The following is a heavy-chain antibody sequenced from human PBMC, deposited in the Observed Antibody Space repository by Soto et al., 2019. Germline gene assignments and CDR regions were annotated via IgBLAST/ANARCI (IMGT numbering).Heavy chain of an antibody. CDR1: GYTFTTYD. Sequence: QVQLVQSAAEVKKPGASVKVSCKASGYTFTTYDISWVRQAPGQGLEWMGRISTYNGNTNYPQSLLGRLTMTTDTSTATAYMELRSLRADDTAVYYCARDPYHVLMVNAPNLYGMDVWGQGTTVTVSS. D-gene: IGHD2-8*01. V-gene: IGHV1-18*01. CDR2: ISTYNGNT. J-gene: IGHJ6*02. CDR3: ARDPYHVLMVNAPNLYGMDV.